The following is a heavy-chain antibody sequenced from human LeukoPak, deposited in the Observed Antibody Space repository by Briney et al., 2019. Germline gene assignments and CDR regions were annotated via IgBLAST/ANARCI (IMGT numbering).Heavy chain of an antibody. D-gene: IGHD3-16*01. V-gene: IGHV1-8*01. CDR1: GYTFTSYD. J-gene: IGHJ5*02. Sequence: ASVKVSCKASGYTFTSYDINWVRQATGQGLEWMGWMNPNSGNTGYAQKFQGRVTMTRTASIGTAYMELSSLRSEDTAVYYCARGPSYVVTFGGVINWFDPWGQGTLVTVSS. CDR2: MNPNSGNT. CDR3: ARGPSYVVTFGGVINWFDP.